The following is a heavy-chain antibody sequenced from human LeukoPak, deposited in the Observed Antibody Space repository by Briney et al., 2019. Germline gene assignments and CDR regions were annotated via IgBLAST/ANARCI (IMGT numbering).Heavy chain of an antibody. D-gene: IGHD6-19*01. CDR3: AIKGKYSSGWNFDY. CDR2: ISGSGGST. V-gene: IGHV3-23*01. J-gene: IGHJ4*02. Sequence: LTGGSLRLSCAASGFTFSSYAMSWVRQAPGKGLEWVSAISGSGGSTYYADSVKGRFTISRDNSKNTLYLQMNSLRAKDTAVYYCAIKGKYSSGWNFDYWGQGTLVTVSS. CDR1: GFTFSSYA.